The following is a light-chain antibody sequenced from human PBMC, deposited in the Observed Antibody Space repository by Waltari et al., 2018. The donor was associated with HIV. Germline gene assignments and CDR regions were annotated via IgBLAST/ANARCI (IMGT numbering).Light chain of an antibody. V-gene: IGLV1-40*03. CDR2: TNT. Sequence: QSLLTQPPSVSGAPGQRITVSCTGHGSNIGANYDVRWYQVLPGSAPKLLSNTNTARPSGVPDRFSGSKSGASASLAITGRQAEDEGDYYCQSFDSGLSAWVFGGGTKLTVL. J-gene: IGLJ3*02. CDR1: GSNIGANYD. CDR3: QSFDSGLSAWV.